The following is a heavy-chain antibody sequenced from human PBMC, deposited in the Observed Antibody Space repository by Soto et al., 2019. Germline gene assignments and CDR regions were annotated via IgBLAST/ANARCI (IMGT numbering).Heavy chain of an antibody. CDR3: AHRPPLVVPAADGAYFDY. CDR2: IYWDDDK. D-gene: IGHD2-2*01. Sequence: QITLKESGRTLVKPTQTLTLTCTFSGFSLSTSGVGVGWIRQPPGKALEWLALIYWDDDKRYSPSLKSRLTITKDTSKNQVVLTMTNMDPVDTATYYCAHRPPLVVPAADGAYFDYWGQGTLVTVSS. CDR1: GFSLSTSGVG. J-gene: IGHJ4*02. V-gene: IGHV2-5*02.